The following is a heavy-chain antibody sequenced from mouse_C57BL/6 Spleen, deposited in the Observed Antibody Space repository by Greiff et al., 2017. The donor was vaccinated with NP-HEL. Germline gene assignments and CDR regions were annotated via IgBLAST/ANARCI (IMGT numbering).Heavy chain of an antibody. J-gene: IGHJ2*01. Sequence: QVQLKESGAELARPGASVKLSCKASGYTFTSYGISWVKQRTGQGLEWIGEIYPRSGNTYYNEKFKGKATLTADKSSSTAYMELRSLTSEDSAVYFCARSDYGSSEGDYWGQGTTLTVSS. CDR1: GYTFTSYG. V-gene: IGHV1-81*01. D-gene: IGHD1-1*01. CDR2: IYPRSGNT. CDR3: ARSDYGSSEGDY.